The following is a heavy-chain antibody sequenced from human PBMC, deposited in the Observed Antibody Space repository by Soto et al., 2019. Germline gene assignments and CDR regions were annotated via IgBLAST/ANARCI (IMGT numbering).Heavy chain of an antibody. D-gene: IGHD5-18*01. CDR2: ISYDGSNK. Sequence: QVQLVESGGGVVQPGRSLRLSCAASGFTFSSYGMHWVRQAPGKGLEWVAVISYDGSNKYYADSVKGRFTISRDNSRKPLYLQMNSLRAEDTDVYYCAKERWIQLWLPDYYCYDGMDVWGQGTTVTVSS. CDR3: AKERWIQLWLPDYYCYDGMDV. CDR1: GFTFSSYG. J-gene: IGHJ6*02. V-gene: IGHV3-30*18.